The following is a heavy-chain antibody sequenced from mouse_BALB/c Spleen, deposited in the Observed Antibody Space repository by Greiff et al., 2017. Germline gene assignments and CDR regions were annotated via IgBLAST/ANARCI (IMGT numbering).Heavy chain of an antibody. CDR1: GYTFTDYA. V-gene: IGHV1S137*01. Sequence: VKLQESGAELVRPGVSVKISCKGSGYTFTDYAMHWVKQSHAKSLEWIGVISTYYGDASYNQKFKGKATMTVDKSSSTAYMELARLTSEDSAIYYCARRGSTMITTSYAMDYWGQGTSVTVSS. J-gene: IGHJ4*01. D-gene: IGHD2-4*01. CDR3: ARRGSTMITTSYAMDY. CDR2: ISTYYGDA.